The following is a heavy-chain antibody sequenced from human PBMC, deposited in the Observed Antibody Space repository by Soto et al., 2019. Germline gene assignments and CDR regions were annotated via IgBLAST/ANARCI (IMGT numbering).Heavy chain of an antibody. CDR1: GGSISSSSYY. Sequence: SETLSLTCTVSGGSISSSSYYWSWIRQPPGKGLEWIGYIYYSGSTNYNPSLKSRVTISVDTSKNQFSLKLSSVTAADTAVYYCARDHTYYDILTGYIHDAFDIWGQGTMVTVSS. D-gene: IGHD3-9*01. CDR3: ARDHTYYDILTGYIHDAFDI. V-gene: IGHV4-61*01. CDR2: IYYSGST. J-gene: IGHJ3*02.